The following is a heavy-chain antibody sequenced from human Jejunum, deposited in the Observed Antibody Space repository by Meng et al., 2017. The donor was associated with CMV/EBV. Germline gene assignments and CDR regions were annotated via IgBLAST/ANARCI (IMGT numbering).Heavy chain of an antibody. J-gene: IGHJ2*01. D-gene: IGHD5-18*01. V-gene: IGHV3-7*01. CDR3: AREGTQLSPPNWFFDL. Sequence: FSFRNYWMSWVRQAPGKGLEWVANINEDESEKTFVDSVKGRFTISRDNAKNSLYLQMNSLRAEDTAVYYCAREGTQLSPPNWFFDLWGRGTLVTVSS. CDR2: INEDESEK. CDR1: FSFRNYW.